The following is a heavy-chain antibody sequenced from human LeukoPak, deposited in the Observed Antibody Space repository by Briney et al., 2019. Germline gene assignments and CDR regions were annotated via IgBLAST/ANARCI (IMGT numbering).Heavy chain of an antibody. CDR3: ARGSGRDYGYFDY. J-gene: IGHJ4*02. CDR1: GYTFTGYY. D-gene: IGHD4-17*01. CDR2: INAGNGNT. Sequence: ASVKVSCKASGYTFTGYYMHWVRQAPGQGLEWMGWINAGNGNTKYSQEFQGRVTITRDTSASTAYMELSSLRSEDMAVYYCARGSGRDYGYFDYWGQGTLVTVSS. V-gene: IGHV1-3*03.